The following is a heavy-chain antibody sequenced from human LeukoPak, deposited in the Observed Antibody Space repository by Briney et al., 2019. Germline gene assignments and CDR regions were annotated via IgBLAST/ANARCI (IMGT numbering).Heavy chain of an antibody. D-gene: IGHD5-18*01. CDR3: ARDRGVQLWSSTFDY. V-gene: IGHV4-61*02. CDR1: GGSISSGSYY. CDR2: IYTSGST. Sequence: SETLSLTCTVSGGSISSGSYYWSWIRQPAGKGLEWIGRIYTSGSTNYNPSLKSRVTISVDTSKNQFSLKLSSVTAADTAVYYCARDRGVQLWSSTFDYWGQGTLVTVSS. J-gene: IGHJ4*02.